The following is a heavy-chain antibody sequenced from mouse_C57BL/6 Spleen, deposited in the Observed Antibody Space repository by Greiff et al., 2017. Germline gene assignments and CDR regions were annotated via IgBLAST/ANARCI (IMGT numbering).Heavy chain of an antibody. CDR2: IYPGSGST. Sequence: QVQLQQPGAELVKPGASVQMSCKASGYTFTSYWITWVKQRPGQGLEWIGDIYPGSGSTNSNEKFKSKATLTVDTSSSTAYMQLSSLTSEDSAVYYGARRRDSSGYDYGGQGTTLTVSS. CDR3: ARRRDSSGYDY. V-gene: IGHV1-55*01. D-gene: IGHD3-2*02. CDR1: GYTFTSYW. J-gene: IGHJ2*01.